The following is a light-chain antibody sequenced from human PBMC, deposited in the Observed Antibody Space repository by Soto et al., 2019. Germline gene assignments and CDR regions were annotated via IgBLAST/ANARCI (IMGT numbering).Light chain of an antibody. J-gene: IGKJ1*01. Sequence: TQSPSTLTESLGARVTITCRASQNIRNWLAWYQQKPGEAPNLLIYDVSSLESGVPTRFSGSGSGTDFTTTISGLQPDDSATYCRQPYDSYWTFGEGTGVKIK. CDR1: QNIRNW. CDR3: QPYDSYWT. CDR2: DVS. V-gene: IGKV1-5*01.